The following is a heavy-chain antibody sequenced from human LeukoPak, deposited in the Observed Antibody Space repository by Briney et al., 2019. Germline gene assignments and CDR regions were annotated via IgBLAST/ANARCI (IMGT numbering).Heavy chain of an antibody. CDR1: GGSVNSGDSF. Sequence: SEALSLTCTVSGGSVNSGDSFWSWIRQPPGKGLEWIWNIYYSGSTNYNPSLQSRVTVSIDTSKNQFSLKVRSVTPADTAVYYCARKLGIAVGDYYYYGLDVWGQGTTVTVSS. CDR3: ARKLGIAVGDYYYYGLDV. J-gene: IGHJ6*02. CDR2: IYYSGST. D-gene: IGHD6-19*01. V-gene: IGHV4-61*08.